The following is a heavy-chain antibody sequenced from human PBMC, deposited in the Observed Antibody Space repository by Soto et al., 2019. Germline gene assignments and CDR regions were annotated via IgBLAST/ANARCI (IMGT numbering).Heavy chain of an antibody. CDR3: ATIDMVDKFDP. D-gene: IGHD3-10*01. V-gene: IGHV3-72*01. CDR2: IRNRANSYST. Sequence: SLRLSCAASGFIFSDRYVDCVLQTPGNGLEWLGRIRNRANSYSTEYAASVRGRFTISRDDSNNLLYLHMSSLKTEDTAVYYCATIDMVDKFDPLGHVTLDTACS. CDR1: GFIFSDRY. J-gene: IGHJ5*02.